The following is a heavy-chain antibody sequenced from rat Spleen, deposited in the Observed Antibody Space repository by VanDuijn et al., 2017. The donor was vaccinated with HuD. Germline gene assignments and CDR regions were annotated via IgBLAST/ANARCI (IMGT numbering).Heavy chain of an antibody. J-gene: IGHJ3*01. V-gene: IGHV5-29*01. CDR2: ISHDCRST. D-gene: IGHD4-3*01. CDR1: GFTFSDYY. CDR3: ARPRHNSGYAWFAY. Sequence: EVQLVESDGGLVQPGRSLKLSCAASGFTFSDYYMAWVRQPPTKGLEWVATISHDCRSTYYRDSVKGRCTISRDNAKSTLYLQMDSLRSEDTATYYCARPRHNSGYAWFAYWGQGTLVTVSS.